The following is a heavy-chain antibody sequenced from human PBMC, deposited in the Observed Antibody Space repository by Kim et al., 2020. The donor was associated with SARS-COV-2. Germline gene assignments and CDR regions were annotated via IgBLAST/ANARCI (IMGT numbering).Heavy chain of an antibody. CDR1: GGSISSGDYY. CDR3: ARTHYGDYAGDY. Sequence: SETLSLTCTVSGGSISSGDYYWSWIRQPPGKGLEWIGYIYYSGSTYYNPSLKSRVTISVDTSKNQFSLKLSSVTAADTAVYYCARTHYGDYAGDYWGQGTLVTVSS. V-gene: IGHV4-30-4*01. D-gene: IGHD4-17*01. J-gene: IGHJ4*02. CDR2: IYYSGST.